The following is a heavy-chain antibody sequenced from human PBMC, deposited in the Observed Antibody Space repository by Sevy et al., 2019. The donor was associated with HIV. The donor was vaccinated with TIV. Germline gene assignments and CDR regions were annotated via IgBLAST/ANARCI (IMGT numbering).Heavy chain of an antibody. CDR3: TRARAVVVVAATRWFDP. CDR1: GFTFGDYA. J-gene: IGHJ5*02. Sequence: SLRLSCTASGFTFGDYAMSWFRQAPGKGLEWVGFIRSKAYGGTTEYAASVKGRFTISRDDSKSIAYLQMNSLKTEDTAVYYCTRARAVVVVAATRWFDPWGQGTLVTVSS. V-gene: IGHV3-49*03. CDR2: IRSKAYGGTT. D-gene: IGHD2-15*01.